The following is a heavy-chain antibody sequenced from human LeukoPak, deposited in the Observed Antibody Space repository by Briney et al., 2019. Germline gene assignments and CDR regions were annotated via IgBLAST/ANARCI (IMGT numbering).Heavy chain of an antibody. Sequence: AGGSLRLSCAASGLTFSSYSMNWVRQAPGKGLEWVSYISSSSSTIYYADSVKGRFTISRDNAKNSLYLQMNSLRDEDTAVYYCAREKVGCSSTSCLAAEIDYWGQGTLVTVSS. CDR2: ISSSSSTI. CDR1: GLTFSSYS. CDR3: AREKVGCSSTSCLAAEIDY. D-gene: IGHD2-2*01. J-gene: IGHJ4*02. V-gene: IGHV3-48*02.